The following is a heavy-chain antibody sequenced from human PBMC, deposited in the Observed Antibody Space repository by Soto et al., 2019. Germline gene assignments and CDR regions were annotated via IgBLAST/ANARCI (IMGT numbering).Heavy chain of an antibody. CDR2: IYSGETT. D-gene: IGHD2-21*02. V-gene: IGHV3-53*01. CDR1: WFNVNSDY. Sequence: GGSLRLSCAGSWFNVNSDYMNWVRQTPGKGLEWVASIYSGETTYYADSVRGRFTISSDKSKNTLYFQLSSLRIEDTAVYYCTRDGRGLGRLSLFEYWGQGVLVTVSS. J-gene: IGHJ4*02. CDR3: TRDGRGLGRLSLFEY.